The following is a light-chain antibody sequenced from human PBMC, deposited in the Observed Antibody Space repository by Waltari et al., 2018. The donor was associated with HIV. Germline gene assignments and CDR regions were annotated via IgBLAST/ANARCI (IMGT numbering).Light chain of an antibody. V-gene: IGKV3-11*01. J-gene: IGKJ1*01. CDR2: DAS. Sequence: EIVLTQSPATLSLSPGERATLSCRASQSVSSYIAWYQQKPGQAPRLLIYDASNRATGIPARFSGSGSGTDFTLTISSLEPEDFAVYYCQQRSNWRRTFGQGTKVEIK. CDR1: QSVSSY. CDR3: QQRSNWRRT.